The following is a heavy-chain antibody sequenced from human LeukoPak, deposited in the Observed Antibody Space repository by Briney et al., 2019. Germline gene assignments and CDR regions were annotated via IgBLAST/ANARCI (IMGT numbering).Heavy chain of an antibody. V-gene: IGHV3-7*01. D-gene: IGHD6-19*01. Sequence: GGSLRLSCAASGFTFSSYWMSWVRQAPGKGLEWGANIKQDGSEKYYVDSVKGRFTISRDNAKNSLYLQMNSLRAEDTAVYYCARGAGYSSGWYGVSEDWFDPWGQGTLVTVSS. CDR2: IKQDGSEK. CDR1: GFTFSSYW. J-gene: IGHJ5*02. CDR3: ARGAGYSSGWYGVSEDWFDP.